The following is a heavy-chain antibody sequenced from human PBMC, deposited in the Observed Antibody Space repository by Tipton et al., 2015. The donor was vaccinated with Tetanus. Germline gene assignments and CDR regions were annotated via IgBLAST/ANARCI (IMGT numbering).Heavy chain of an antibody. CDR1: GGSISSYY. Sequence: TLSLTCTVSGGSISSYYWSWIRQPPGKGLEWLGYIYYSGSTNYNPSLKSRVTISVDTSKNQFSLKLSSVTAADTAVYYCARKSRAAAGTYYYYYGMDVWGQGTTVTVSS. V-gene: IGHV4-59*01. J-gene: IGHJ6*02. CDR2: IYYSGST. CDR3: ARKSRAAAGTYYYYYGMDV. D-gene: IGHD6-13*01.